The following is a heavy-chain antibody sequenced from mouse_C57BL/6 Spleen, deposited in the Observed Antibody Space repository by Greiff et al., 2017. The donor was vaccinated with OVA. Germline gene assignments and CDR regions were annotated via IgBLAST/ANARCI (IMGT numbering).Heavy chain of an antibody. CDR2: IDPEDGET. CDR3: ARERLGLEGYAMDY. Sequence: EVKLVASGAELVKPGASVKLSCTASGFNIKDYYMHWVKQRTEQGLEWIGRIDPEDGETKYAPKFQGKATITADKSSTTAYLQLSSLTSEDTAVYYCARERLGLEGYAMDYWGQGTSVTVSS. J-gene: IGHJ4*01. CDR1: GFNIKDYY. D-gene: IGHD2-4*01. V-gene: IGHV14-2*01.